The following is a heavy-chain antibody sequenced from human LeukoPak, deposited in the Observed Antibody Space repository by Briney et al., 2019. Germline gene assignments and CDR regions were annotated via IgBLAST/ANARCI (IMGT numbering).Heavy chain of an antibody. CDR1: GYTFTSYY. V-gene: IGHV1-46*01. Sequence: RASVTVSCKASGYTFTSYYTEWVRQAPGQGLEWMGIINPSGGSTSYAQKFQGRVTMTRDTSTSTVYMELSSLRCEDTAVYYCARVGYYDSSSHWGQGTLVTVSS. CDR2: INPSGGST. J-gene: IGHJ4*02. D-gene: IGHD3-22*01. CDR3: ARVGYYDSSSH.